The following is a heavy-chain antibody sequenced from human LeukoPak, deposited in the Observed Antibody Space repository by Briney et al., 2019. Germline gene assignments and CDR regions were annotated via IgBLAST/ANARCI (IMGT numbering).Heavy chain of an antibody. CDR3: AKSGDIVVVPAASFDY. J-gene: IGHJ4*02. CDR1: GFTFSSYA. V-gene: IGHV3-30*02. Sequence: PGRSLRLSCAASGFTFSSYAMHWVRQAPGKGLEWVAFIRYDGSNKYYADSVKGRFTISRDNSKNTLYLQMNSLRAEDTAVYYCAKSGDIVVVPAASFDYWGQGTLVTVSS. D-gene: IGHD2-2*01. CDR2: IRYDGSNK.